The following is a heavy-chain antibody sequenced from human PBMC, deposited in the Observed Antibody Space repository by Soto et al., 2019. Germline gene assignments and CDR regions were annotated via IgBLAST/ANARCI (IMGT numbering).Heavy chain of an antibody. CDR3: ARALTAAAFDAFDI. CDR1: GYTFTSYG. CDR2: ISAYNGNT. Sequence: ASVKVSCKASGYTFTSYGISWVRQAPGQGLEWMGWISAYNGNTNYAQKLQGRVTMTTDTSTSTAYMELRSLRSDDTAVYYCARALTAAAFDAFDIWGQGTMVTVSS. V-gene: IGHV1-18*01. D-gene: IGHD6-13*01. J-gene: IGHJ3*02.